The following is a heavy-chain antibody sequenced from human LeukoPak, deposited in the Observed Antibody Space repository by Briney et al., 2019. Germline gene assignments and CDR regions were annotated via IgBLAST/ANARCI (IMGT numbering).Heavy chain of an antibody. D-gene: IGHD5-18*01. Sequence: GGSLRLSCASSGFTFSSYAMSWDRQAPGKGLEWVSAISGSGVSTYYADSVKGRFTISRDNSKNTLYLQMNSLRAEDTAVYYCAKDGVPLWTPSDYWGQGTLVTVSS. CDR2: ISGSGVST. V-gene: IGHV3-23*01. CDR3: AKDGVPLWTPSDY. J-gene: IGHJ4*02. CDR1: GFTFSSYA.